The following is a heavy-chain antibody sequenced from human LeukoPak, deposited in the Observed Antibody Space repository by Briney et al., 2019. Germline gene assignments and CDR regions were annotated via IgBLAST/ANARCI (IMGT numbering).Heavy chain of an antibody. CDR2: INHSGST. D-gene: IGHD3-9*01. Sequence: SETLSLTCAVYGGSFSGYYWSWIRQPPGKGLEWIGEINHSGSTNYNPSLKSRVTISVDTSKNHFSLKLSSVTAADTAMYYCATTRYFDWLLHDYWGQGTLVTVSS. CDR3: ATTRYFDWLLHDY. CDR1: GGSFSGYY. J-gene: IGHJ4*02. V-gene: IGHV4-34*01.